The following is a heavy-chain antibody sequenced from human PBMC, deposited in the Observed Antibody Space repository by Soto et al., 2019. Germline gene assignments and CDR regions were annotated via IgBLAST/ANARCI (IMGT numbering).Heavy chain of an antibody. V-gene: IGHV5-51*01. CDR2: IYPGDSDT. CDR3: ARREDTAIALDY. D-gene: IGHD5-18*01. Sequence: PVESVKISCNGSGYRFTSYWIGWVRQMPGKGLEWMGIIYPGDSDTRYSPSFQGQVTISADKSISTAYLQWSSLKASDTAMYYCARREDTAIALDYWGQGTLVTVSS. J-gene: IGHJ4*02. CDR1: GYRFTSYW.